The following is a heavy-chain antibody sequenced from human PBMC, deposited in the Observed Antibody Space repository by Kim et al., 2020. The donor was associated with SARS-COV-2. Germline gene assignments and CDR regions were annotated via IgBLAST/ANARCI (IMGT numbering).Heavy chain of an antibody. D-gene: IGHD3-3*01. CDR2: ISYDGSNK. Sequence: GGSLRLSCAASGFTFSSYGMHWVRQAPGKGLEWVAVISYDGSNKYYADSVKGRFTISRDNSKNTLYLQMNSLRAEDTAVYYCAKEVLRFLEWSGPFDYWGQEPWSPSPQ. CDR3: AKEVLRFLEWSGPFDY. CDR1: GFTFSSYG. J-gene: IGHJ4*01. V-gene: IGHV3-30*18.